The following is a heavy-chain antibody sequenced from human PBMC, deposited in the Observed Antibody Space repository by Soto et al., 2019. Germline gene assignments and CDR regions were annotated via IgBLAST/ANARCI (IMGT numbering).Heavy chain of an antibody. D-gene: IGHD1-20*01. Sequence: SETLSLTCAVSGGSISGGYYYWAWLRQSPGKGPEWIGSVFYTGFTSYNPSLESRVSVSVDTSRSQFSLKLSAVTAADTAVYYCATSQKGYNWNYFDHWGQGALVTVSS. CDR2: VFYTGFT. CDR3: ATSQKGYNWNYFDH. J-gene: IGHJ4*02. CDR1: GGSISGGYYY. V-gene: IGHV4-39*01.